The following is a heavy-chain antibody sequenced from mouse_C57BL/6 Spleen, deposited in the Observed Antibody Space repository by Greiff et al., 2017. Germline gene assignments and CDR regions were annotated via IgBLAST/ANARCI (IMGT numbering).Heavy chain of an antibody. J-gene: IGHJ1*03. CDR2: ISYDGSN. D-gene: IGHD1-1*01. CDR1: GYSITSGYY. V-gene: IGHV3-6*01. CDR3: AKVTTGYFDV. Sequence: EVQVVESGPGLVKPSQSLSLTCSVTGYSITSGYYWNWIRQFPGNKLEWMGYISYDGSNNYNPSLKNRISITRDTSKNQFFLKLNSVTTEATATYYCAKVTTGYFDVWGTGTTVTVSS.